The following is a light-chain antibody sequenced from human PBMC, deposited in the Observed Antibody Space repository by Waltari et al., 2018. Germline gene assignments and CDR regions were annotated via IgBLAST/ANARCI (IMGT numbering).Light chain of an antibody. CDR3: SSYAGSSTLYV. Sequence: QSALTQPASVSGSPGQSITISCTGTSSDVGSYNLVSWYQQHPGKAPKLMIYEGSKRPSGVSNRCSGSKSGNTASLTIAGLQAEDEADYFCSSYAGSSTLYVFGTGTKVTVL. CDR1: SSDVGSYNL. J-gene: IGLJ1*01. V-gene: IGLV2-23*01. CDR2: EGS.